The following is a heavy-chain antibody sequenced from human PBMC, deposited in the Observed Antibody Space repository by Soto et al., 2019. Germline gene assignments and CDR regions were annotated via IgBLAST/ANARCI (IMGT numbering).Heavy chain of an antibody. CDR1: GYTFTSYG. CDR2: ISAYNGNT. Sequence: ASVKVSCKASGYTFTSYGISWVRQAPGQGLEWMGWISAYNGNTNYAQKLQGRVTMTTDTSTSTAYMELRSLRSDDTAVYYCARAPCGYCSSTSCSGFCWFDPWGQGTLVTVS. CDR3: ARAPCGYCSSTSCSGFCWFDP. D-gene: IGHD2-2*01. V-gene: IGHV1-18*01. J-gene: IGHJ5*02.